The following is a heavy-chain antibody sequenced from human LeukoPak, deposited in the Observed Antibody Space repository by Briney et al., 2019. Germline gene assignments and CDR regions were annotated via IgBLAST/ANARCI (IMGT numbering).Heavy chain of an antibody. Sequence: GESLKISFKGSGYSFTSYWITWVRQMPGKGLEWMGRIDPSDSFTNYSPSFQGHVTISADKSISTAYLQWSSLKASDTAMYYCARVAYDSSGYYYPWNYWGQGTLVTVSS. CDR3: ARVAYDSSGYYYPWNY. CDR1: GYSFTSYW. V-gene: IGHV5-10-1*01. J-gene: IGHJ4*02. D-gene: IGHD3-22*01. CDR2: IDPSDSFT.